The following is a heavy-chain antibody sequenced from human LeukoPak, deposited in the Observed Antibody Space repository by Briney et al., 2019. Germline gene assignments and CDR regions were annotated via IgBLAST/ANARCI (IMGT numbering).Heavy chain of an antibody. J-gene: IGHJ6*03. D-gene: IGHD2-2*03. CDR3: ARGIPGYCSSTSCSYMGTYYYYYVDV. V-gene: IGHV1-8*01. CDR2: MNPNSGNT. Sequence: ASVKVSCKASGYTFTSYDINWVRQATGQGLEWMGWMNPNSGNTGYAQKFQGRVTMTRNTSISTAYMELSSLRSEDTAVYYCARGIPGYCSSTSCSYMGTYYYYYVDVWGKGTTVTVSS. CDR1: GYTFTSYD.